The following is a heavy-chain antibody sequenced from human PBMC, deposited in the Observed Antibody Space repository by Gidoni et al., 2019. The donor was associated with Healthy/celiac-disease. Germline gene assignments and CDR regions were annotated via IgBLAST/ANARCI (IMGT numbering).Heavy chain of an antibody. CDR3: AKDVSSSSYHYYYYMDV. Sequence: QVQLVESGGGVVQPGRSLRLSCAASGFTFSSYGMHWVRQAPGKGLEWVAVISYDGSNKYYADSVKGRFTISRDNSKNTLYLQMNSLRAEDTAVYYCAKDVSSSSYHYYYYMDVWGKGTTVTVSS. J-gene: IGHJ6*03. CDR1: GFTFSSYG. CDR2: ISYDGSNK. V-gene: IGHV3-30*18. D-gene: IGHD6-6*01.